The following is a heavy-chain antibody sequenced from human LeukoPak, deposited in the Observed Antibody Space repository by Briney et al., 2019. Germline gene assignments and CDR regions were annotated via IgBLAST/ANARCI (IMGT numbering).Heavy chain of an antibody. CDR1: GFSVGAYA. CDR3: AKAVWGTYRYSDY. CDR2: ISGGGGAT. J-gene: IGHJ4*02. V-gene: IGHV3-23*01. D-gene: IGHD3-16*02. Sequence: PGGSLRLSCGASGFSVGAYAMSWVRQAPGKGLEWVSAISGGGGATPYPDSVKGRFTISRDNSMNTLYLQMNSLRAEDTAIYYCAKAVWGTYRYSDYWGQGTLVTVSS.